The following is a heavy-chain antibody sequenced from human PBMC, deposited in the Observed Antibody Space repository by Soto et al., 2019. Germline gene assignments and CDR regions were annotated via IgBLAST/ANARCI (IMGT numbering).Heavy chain of an antibody. CDR2: INSDGSST. CDR1: GFTFISYW. D-gene: IGHD6-25*01. CDR3: ARDRWHTAAAHIDY. Sequence: WGSLRLSCAASGFTFISYWIHFFRQSPWKGLVWVSRINSDGSSTSYADSVKGRFTISRDNAKNTLYLQMNSLRAEDTAVYYCARDRWHTAAAHIDYWGQGTLVTVSS. J-gene: IGHJ4*02. V-gene: IGHV3-74*01.